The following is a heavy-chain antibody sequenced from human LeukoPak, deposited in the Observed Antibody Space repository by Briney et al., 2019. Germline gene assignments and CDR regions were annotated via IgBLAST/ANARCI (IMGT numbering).Heavy chain of an antibody. CDR3: ARVVRGVVTSNWFDP. V-gene: IGHV4-59*13. D-gene: IGHD2-21*02. J-gene: IGHJ5*02. Sequence: PSETQSLPCTVCGDSLNTYYWTWLPHTTGKALEWIGFVASSGTSNYNPSLKSRVSISIDTSKNQFSLALTSVTPADTAVYYCARVVRGVVTSNWFDPWGQGTLVSVSS. CDR1: GDSLNTYY. CDR2: VASSGTS.